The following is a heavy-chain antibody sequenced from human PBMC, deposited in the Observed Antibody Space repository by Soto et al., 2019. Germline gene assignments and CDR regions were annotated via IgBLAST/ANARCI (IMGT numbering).Heavy chain of an antibody. CDR2: ISAYNGNT. D-gene: IGHD4-17*01. CDR3: ARAYAKLRAFDI. CDR1: GYTFTSYG. V-gene: IGHV1-18*01. Sequence: VKVSCKASGYTFTSYGFSWVRQAPGQGLEWMGWISAYNGNTNYAQKLQGRVTMTTDTSTSTAYMELRSLRSDDTAVYYCARAYAKLRAFDIWGQGTMVTVSS. J-gene: IGHJ3*02.